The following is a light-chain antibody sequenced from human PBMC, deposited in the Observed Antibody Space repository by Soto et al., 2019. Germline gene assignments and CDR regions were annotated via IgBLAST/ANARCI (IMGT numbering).Light chain of an antibody. J-gene: IGLJ3*02. CDR2: DVS. Sequence: QSVLTQPRSVSGSPGQSVTISCTGTSSDVGGYNYVPWYQQHPGKAPKLMIYDVSKRPSGVPDRFSGSKSGNTASLTISGLQAEDEADYYCCSYAGSSWVFGGGTKVTVL. CDR3: CSYAGSSWV. V-gene: IGLV2-11*01. CDR1: SSDVGGYNY.